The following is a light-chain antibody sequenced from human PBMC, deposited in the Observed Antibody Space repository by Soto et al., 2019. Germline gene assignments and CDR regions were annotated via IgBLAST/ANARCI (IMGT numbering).Light chain of an antibody. V-gene: IGLV2-23*02. CDR1: SSDVGSYNL. CDR2: EVT. J-gene: IGLJ2*01. CDR3: CSYAGRSTFLI. Sequence: QSVLTQPASVSGSPGQSITISCTGTSSDVGSYNLVSWYQQLPGKAPKLLIYEVTKRPSGVSNRFSGSKSGNTASLTISGLQAEDEADYYCCSYAGRSTFLIFGGGTKLPS.